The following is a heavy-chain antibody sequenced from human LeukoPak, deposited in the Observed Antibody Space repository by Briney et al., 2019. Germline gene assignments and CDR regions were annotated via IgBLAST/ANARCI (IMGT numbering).Heavy chain of an antibody. D-gene: IGHD3-10*01. Sequence: GASLQISCKGSGYIFTSYWIGWGRQMPGKGLEWMGIIYPGDSDTRYSPSFQGQVTISADKSISTAYLQWSSLKASDTAMYYCARTRDGGSGLRWFDPWGQGTLVTVSS. V-gene: IGHV5-51*01. CDR2: IYPGDSDT. CDR1: GYIFTSYW. CDR3: ARTRDGGSGLRWFDP. J-gene: IGHJ5*02.